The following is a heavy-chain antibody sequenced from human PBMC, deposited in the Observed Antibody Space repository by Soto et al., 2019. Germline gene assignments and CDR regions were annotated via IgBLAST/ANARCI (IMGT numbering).Heavy chain of an antibody. D-gene: IGHD3-22*01. J-gene: IGHJ5*02. V-gene: IGHV1-18*01. CDR2: ISAYNGNT. Sequence: GASVKVSCKASGYTFTSYGISWVRQAPGQGLEWMGWISAYNGNTNYAQKLQGRVTMTTDTSTSTAYMELRSLRSDDTAVYYCARVLTMIVVVIQSWFDPWGQGTLVTVSS. CDR1: GYTFTSYG. CDR3: ARVLTMIVVVIQSWFDP.